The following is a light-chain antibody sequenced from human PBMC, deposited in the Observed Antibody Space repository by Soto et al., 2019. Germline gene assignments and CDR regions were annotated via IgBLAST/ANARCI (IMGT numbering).Light chain of an antibody. CDR1: QRVSNNY. Sequence: EIVLTQSPGTLSLSPRERATLSCTASQRVSNNYVAWYQQKPGQPPRVLIKGASTGVLGIRDRFSGSGSGTDVTLDITRLEPEDFAVYYCQQSGTSPLTFGQGTKVELK. CDR3: QQSGTSPLT. CDR2: GAS. J-gene: IGKJ1*01. V-gene: IGKV3-20*01.